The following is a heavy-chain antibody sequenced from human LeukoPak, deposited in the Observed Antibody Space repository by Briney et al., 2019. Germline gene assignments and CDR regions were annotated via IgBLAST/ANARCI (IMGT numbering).Heavy chain of an antibody. Sequence: SETLSLTCTVSGGSISSGGYYWSWIRQLPGKGLEWIGYIYHSGSTYYNPSLKSRVTISVDRSKNQFSLKLSSVTAADTAVYYCARDPGRYSYGKYYYYYMDVWGKGTTVTVSS. J-gene: IGHJ6*03. D-gene: IGHD5-18*01. V-gene: IGHV4-30-2*01. CDR3: ARDPGRYSYGKYYYYYMDV. CDR1: GGSISSGGYY. CDR2: IYHSGST.